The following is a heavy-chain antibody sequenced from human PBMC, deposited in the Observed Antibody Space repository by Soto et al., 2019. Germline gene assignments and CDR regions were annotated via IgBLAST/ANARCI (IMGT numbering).Heavy chain of an antibody. CDR2: INPSGSST. CDR3: ARTGPRDLAISLVPYYYYYGMDV. J-gene: IGHJ6*02. Sequence: AAVKVSCKASGYTFTSYYMHWVRQAPGQGLEWMGIINPSGSSTSYAQKFQGRVTMTRDTSTSTVYMELSSLRSEDTAVYYCARTGPRDLAISLVPYYYYYGMDVWGQGTTVTVSS. CDR1: GYTFTSYY. V-gene: IGHV1-46*01. D-gene: IGHD2-2*02.